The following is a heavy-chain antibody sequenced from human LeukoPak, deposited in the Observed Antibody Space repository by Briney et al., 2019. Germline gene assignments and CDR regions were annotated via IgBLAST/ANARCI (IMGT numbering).Heavy chain of an antibody. CDR2: INHSGST. J-gene: IGHJ4*02. CDR1: GGSFSGYY. D-gene: IGHD3-9*01. V-gene: IGHV4-34*01. CDR3: ARRGIRYFDWTSYYFDY. Sequence: SETLSLTCAVYGGSFSGYYWSWIRQPPGEGLEWIGEINHSGSTNYNPSLKSRVTISVDTSKNQFSLKLSSVTAADTAVYYCARRGIRYFDWTSYYFDYWGQGTLVTVSS.